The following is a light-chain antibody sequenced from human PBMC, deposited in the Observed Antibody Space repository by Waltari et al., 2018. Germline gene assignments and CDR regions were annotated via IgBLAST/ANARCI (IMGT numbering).Light chain of an antibody. CDR3: QQYESHSPNI. V-gene: IGKV1-5*01. CDR1: QSVGRW. J-gene: IGKJ2*01. CDR2: DVS. Sequence: DIQMTQSPSTLSASVGDRVTITCRASQSVGRWLAWYQQKPGTAPKLLVYDVSTLESGGSSRCSGSGSGTEFTLTISSLQPDDFATYYCQQYESHSPNIFGQGTKLEIK.